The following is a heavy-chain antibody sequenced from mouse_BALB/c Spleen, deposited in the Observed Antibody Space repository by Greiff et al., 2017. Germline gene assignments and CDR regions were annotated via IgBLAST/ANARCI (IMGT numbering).Heavy chain of an antibody. D-gene: IGHD2-3*01. CDR1: GYTFTSYW. Sequence: QVQLQQSGAELVRPGASVKLSCKASGYTFTSYWINWVKQRPGQGLEWIGNIYPSDSYTNYNQKFKDKATLTVDKSSSTAYMQLSSPTSEDSAVYYCTRNDGYYWGQGTTLTVSS. CDR3: TRNDGYY. V-gene: IGHV1-69*02. J-gene: IGHJ2*01. CDR2: IYPSDSYT.